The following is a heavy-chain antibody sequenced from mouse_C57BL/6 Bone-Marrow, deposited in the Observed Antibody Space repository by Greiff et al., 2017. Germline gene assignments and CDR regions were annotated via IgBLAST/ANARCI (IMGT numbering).Heavy chain of an antibody. V-gene: IGHV6-3*01. CDR3: TELTGWYFDV. D-gene: IGHD4-1*01. J-gene: IGHJ1*03. CDR1: GFTFSNYW. CDR2: IRLKSDNYAT. Sequence: EVKLMESGGGLVQPGGSMQLSCVASGFTFSNYWMNWVRQSPEKGLEWVAQIRLKSDNYATHYAASVKGRFTISRDDSKSSVYLQMNNLRAEDTGIYYCTELTGWYFDVWGTGTTVTVSS.